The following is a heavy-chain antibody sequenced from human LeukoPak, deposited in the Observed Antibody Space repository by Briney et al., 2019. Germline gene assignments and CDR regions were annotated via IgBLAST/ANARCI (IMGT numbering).Heavy chain of an antibody. CDR2: ISRDGTDQ. J-gene: IGHJ3*02. CDR3: ARAVPAPGTPENAFDI. D-gene: IGHD6-13*01. V-gene: IGHV3-30*03. Sequence: GGSLRLSCAASGFTFSSYGMHWVRQAPGEGLGWVAVISRDGTDQYYADSVKGRLTISRDNSQSTLYLHMNSLSTEDTALYYCARAVPAPGTPENAFDIWGQGTMVTVSS. CDR1: GFTFSSYG.